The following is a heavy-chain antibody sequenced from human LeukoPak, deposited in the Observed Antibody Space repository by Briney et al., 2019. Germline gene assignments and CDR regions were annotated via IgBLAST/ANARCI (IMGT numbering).Heavy chain of an antibody. J-gene: IGHJ4*02. D-gene: IGHD2-15*01. CDR2: IVTAGDT. V-gene: IGHV3-13*01. CDR1: GFTFSSYD. CDR3: ARHNTYAGSGAFDY. Sequence: GGSLRLSCAASGFTFSSYDMHWVRQATGKGLEWVSAIVTAGDTYYPGSVKGRFTISRENAKNSLYLQMNSLRAGDTAVYYCARHNTYAGSGAFDYWGQGTLVSVSS.